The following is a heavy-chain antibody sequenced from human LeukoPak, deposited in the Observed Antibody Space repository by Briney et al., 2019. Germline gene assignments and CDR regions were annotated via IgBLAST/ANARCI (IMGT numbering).Heavy chain of an antibody. Sequence: PGGSLRLSCAASGFTFRSYSIYWVRQAPGKGLEWVSGIRGSGGDTYFADSVKDRFTISRDNSKNTVFLQMDRLRAEDTAVYYCAKTTAGYSSGRYPGWPVDYWGQGTLVTVSS. J-gene: IGHJ4*02. V-gene: IGHV3-23*01. D-gene: IGHD6-19*01. CDR2: IRGSGGDT. CDR1: GFTFRSYS. CDR3: AKTTAGYSSGRYPGWPVDY.